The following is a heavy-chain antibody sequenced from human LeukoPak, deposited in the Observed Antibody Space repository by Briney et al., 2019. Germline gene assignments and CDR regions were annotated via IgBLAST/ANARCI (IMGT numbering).Heavy chain of an antibody. J-gene: IGHJ5*01. CDR2: ISYDGSNK. D-gene: IGHD6-13*01. CDR3: ASERPSSSWYDF. V-gene: IGHV3-30-3*01. CDR1: GFTFSSYA. Sequence: GGSLRLSCAASGFTFSSYAMHWVRQAPGKGLEWVAVISYDGSNKYYADSVKGRFTISRDNSKNTLYLQMNSLRAEDTAVYYCASERPSSSWYDFWGQGTLVTVSS.